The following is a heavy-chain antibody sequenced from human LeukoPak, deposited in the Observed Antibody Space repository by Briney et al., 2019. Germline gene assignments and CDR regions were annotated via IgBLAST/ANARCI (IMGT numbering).Heavy chain of an antibody. V-gene: IGHV3-30*14. J-gene: IGHJ4*02. Sequence: GGSLRLSCAASGFTFSSYAMHWVRQAPGKGLEWVAVISYDGSNKYYADSVKGRFTISRDNSKNTLYIQMNSLRAEDTAVYYCATGGLGVTGFDYWGQGTLVTVSS. CDR3: ATGGLGVTGFDY. D-gene: IGHD1-14*01. CDR1: GFTFSSYA. CDR2: ISYDGSNK.